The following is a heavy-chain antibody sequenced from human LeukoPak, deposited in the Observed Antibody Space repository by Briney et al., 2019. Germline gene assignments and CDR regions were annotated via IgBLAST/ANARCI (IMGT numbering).Heavy chain of an antibody. CDR3: ASGSCSSTTCYARHFDY. V-gene: IGHV3-53*01. J-gene: IGHJ4*02. D-gene: IGHD2-2*01. CDR2: LYTGGNT. CDR1: GFTVSSNY. Sequence: PGGSLRLSCAASGFTVSSNYMSWVRQAPGKGLEWVSVLYTGGNTYYADSVKGRFTISRDNSNKTLYLQMNSLRAEDTAVYYCASGSCSSTTCYARHFDYWGQGTLVAVSS.